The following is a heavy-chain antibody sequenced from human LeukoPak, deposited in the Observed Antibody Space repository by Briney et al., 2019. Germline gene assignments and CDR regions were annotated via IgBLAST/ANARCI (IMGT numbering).Heavy chain of an antibody. D-gene: IGHD5-24*01. Sequence: SVKVSCKASGGTFSSYAISWVRQAPGQGLEWMGGIIPIFGTANYAQKFQGRVTITADESTSTAYMELSSLRSEDTAVYYCARGIVEMATIDAFDIWGQGTMVTVSS. CDR1: GGTFSSYA. V-gene: IGHV1-69*13. J-gene: IGHJ3*02. CDR3: ARGIVEMATIDAFDI. CDR2: IIPIFGTA.